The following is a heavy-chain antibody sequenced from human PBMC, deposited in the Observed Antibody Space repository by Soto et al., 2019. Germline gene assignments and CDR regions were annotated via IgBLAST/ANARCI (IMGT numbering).Heavy chain of an antibody. D-gene: IGHD3-22*01. Sequence: QVQLVQSGAEVKKPGASVKVSCKASGYTFTNYAMHWVRQAPGQRLEWMGWINAGNGNTKYSQQFQGRVTITRDTSASTAYMELSSLRSEDTAVYYCARSSGYYALEYWGQGTLVTVSS. CDR3: ARSSGYYALEY. CDR1: GYTFTNYA. CDR2: INAGNGNT. V-gene: IGHV1-3*01. J-gene: IGHJ4*02.